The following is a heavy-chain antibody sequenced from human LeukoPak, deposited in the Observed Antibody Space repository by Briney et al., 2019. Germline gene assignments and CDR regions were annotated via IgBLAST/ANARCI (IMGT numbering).Heavy chain of an antibody. D-gene: IGHD3-22*01. J-gene: IGHJ3*02. CDR1: GFTFSTYG. CDR3: ARDPQTTYYYDSSGYYPNFDI. Sequence: GGTLRLSCAASGFTFSTYGMTWVRQAPGKGLEWVSAISGSAATTFYADSVKGRFTISRDNSKNTLYLQMSSLRADDTAVYYCARDPQTTYYYDSSGYYPNFDIWGQGTMVTVSS. CDR2: ISGSAATT. V-gene: IGHV3-23*01.